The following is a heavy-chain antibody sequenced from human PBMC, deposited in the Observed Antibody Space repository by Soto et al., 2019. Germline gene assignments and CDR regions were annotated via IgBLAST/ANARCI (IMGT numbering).Heavy chain of an antibody. V-gene: IGHV3-74*01. Sequence: GGSLRLSGAVSGFTFAAYGMNWVRQAPGKGSGGLTAINRVGTMTGYADSVKGRFTISRAIAWNPLSLQMNSLRADDPAVYYCASLSGDHSAFFSYGMDAWGQGTTVTVSS. CDR1: GFTFAAYG. J-gene: IGHJ6*02. D-gene: IGHD2-21*01. CDR2: INRVGTMT. CDR3: ASLSGDHSAFFSYGMDA.